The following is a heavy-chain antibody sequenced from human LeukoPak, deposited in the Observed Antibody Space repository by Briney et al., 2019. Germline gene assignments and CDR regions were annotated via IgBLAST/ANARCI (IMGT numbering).Heavy chain of an antibody. Sequence: PGGSLRLSCAASGFTFSSYGMHWVRQAPGKGLEWVAVISYDGSHKYYADSVKGQFTISRDNSKNTLYLQMNSLRAEDTAVYYCAKGPETGWYEYFQHWGQGTLVTVSS. V-gene: IGHV3-30*18. CDR1: GFTFSSYG. CDR2: ISYDGSHK. CDR3: AKGPETGWYEYFQH. D-gene: IGHD6-19*01. J-gene: IGHJ1*01.